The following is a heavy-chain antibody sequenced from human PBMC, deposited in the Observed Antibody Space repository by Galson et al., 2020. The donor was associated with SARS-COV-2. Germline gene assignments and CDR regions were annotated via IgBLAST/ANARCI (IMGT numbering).Heavy chain of an antibody. CDR2: IIPIFGTA. Sequence: SVKVSCKASGGTFSSYAISWVRQAPGQGLEWMGGIIPIFGTANYAQKFQGRVTITADESTSTAYMELSSLRSEDTAVYYCAREYYDSSLEAFDIWGQGTMVTVSS. D-gene: IGHD3-22*01. CDR3: AREYYDSSLEAFDI. J-gene: IGHJ3*02. V-gene: IGHV1-69*13. CDR1: GGTFSSYA.